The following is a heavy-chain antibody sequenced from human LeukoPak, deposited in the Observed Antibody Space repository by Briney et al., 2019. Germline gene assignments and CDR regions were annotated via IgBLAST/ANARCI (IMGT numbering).Heavy chain of an antibody. Sequence: QPGGSLRLSCAASGSTFSSYGMHWVRQAPGKGLEWVSAISGSGGSTYYADSVKGRFTISRDNSKNTLYLQMNSLRAEDTAVYYCAKAVGEDSYDAFDIWGQGTMVTVSS. D-gene: IGHD2-2*01. CDR2: ISGSGGST. J-gene: IGHJ3*02. CDR3: AKAVGEDSYDAFDI. CDR1: GSTFSSYG. V-gene: IGHV3-23*01.